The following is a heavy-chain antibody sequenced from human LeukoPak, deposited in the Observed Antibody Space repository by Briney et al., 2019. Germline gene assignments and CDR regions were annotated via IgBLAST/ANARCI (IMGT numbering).Heavy chain of an antibody. V-gene: IGHV4-39*07. D-gene: IGHD6-13*01. CDR1: GGSITSSDYW. CDR3: ARRSSSWYYFED. J-gene: IGHJ4*02. CDR2: IYYSGST. Sequence: SETLSLTCTVSGGSITSSDYWWAWIRLPPGRGQEWIGSIYYSGSTYYNPPLKSRATISVDTSKNQFSLKLSSVTAADAAVYFCARRSSSWYYFEDWGQRTRVTVSS.